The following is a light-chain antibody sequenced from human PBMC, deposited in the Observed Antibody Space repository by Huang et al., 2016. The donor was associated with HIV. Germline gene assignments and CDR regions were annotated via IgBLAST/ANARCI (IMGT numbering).Light chain of an antibody. CDR2: GVS. CDR3: QQYNVWPYT. Sequence: VMTQSPVTLSVSPGENATLSCRASQSIGKNLAWFQQRPGQPPNRLIYGVSSRGTGTPARFNGSVSGTEFSLTITSLQSEDFTVYYCQQYNVWPYTFGQGTTLEIK. CDR1: QSIGKN. J-gene: IGKJ2*01. V-gene: IGKV3-15*01.